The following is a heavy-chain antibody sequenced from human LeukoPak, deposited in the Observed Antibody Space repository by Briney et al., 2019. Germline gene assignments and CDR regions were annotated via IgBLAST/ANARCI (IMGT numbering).Heavy chain of an antibody. V-gene: IGHV3-11*01. CDR1: GFTFSDYY. D-gene: IGHD6-13*01. J-gene: IGHJ4*02. Sequence: GGSLRLSCAASGFTFSDYYMSWIRQAPGQGLEWVSYISSRASTIYYADSVKGRFTISRDNANNSMYLQMNSLRTEDTAVYYCATGKRQLDYWGQGTLVTVSS. CDR2: ISSRASTI. CDR3: ATGKRQLDY.